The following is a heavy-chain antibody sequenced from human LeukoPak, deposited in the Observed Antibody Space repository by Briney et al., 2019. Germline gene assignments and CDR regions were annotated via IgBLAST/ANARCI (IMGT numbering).Heavy chain of an antibody. CDR2: SGGDGGGT. CDR3: AKALNYWYFDL. V-gene: IGHV3-23*01. J-gene: IGHJ2*01. Sequence: PGGSLRLSCAASGXTFSSYDMSWVRQAPGKGLEWVSASGGDGGGTYADSVKGRFTISRDNSKNTLYLQMNSLRAEDTATYYCAKALNYWYFDLWGRGNLVTVSS. CDR1: GXTFSSYD.